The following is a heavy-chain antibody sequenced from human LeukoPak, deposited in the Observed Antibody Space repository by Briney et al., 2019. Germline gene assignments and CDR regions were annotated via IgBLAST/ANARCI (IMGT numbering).Heavy chain of an antibody. D-gene: IGHD3-10*01. CDR1: GFTVSSNY. V-gene: IGHV3-53*01. CDR3: AKAGVLLWFGELLNAFDI. CDR2: IYSGGST. Sequence: GGSLRLSCAASGFTVSSNYMSWVRQAPGKGLEWVSVIYSGGSTYYADSVKGRFTISRDNSKNTLYLQMNSLRAEDTAVYYCAKAGVLLWFGELLNAFDIWGQGTMVTVSS. J-gene: IGHJ3*02.